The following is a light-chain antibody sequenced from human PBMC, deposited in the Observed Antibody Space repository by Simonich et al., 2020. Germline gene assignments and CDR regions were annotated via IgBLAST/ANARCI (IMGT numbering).Light chain of an antibody. CDR3: QSYDSSNWV. V-gene: IGLV6-57*03. CDR1: SGSIASNY. Sequence: NFMLTQPHSVSESPGKTVTISCTRSSGSIASNYVQWYQQPPGSAPTTVIFEDNPRPSWVPDRFSGSIDSSSNSASLTISGLKTEDEADYYCQSYDSSNWVFGGGTKLTVL. J-gene: IGLJ3*02. CDR2: EDN.